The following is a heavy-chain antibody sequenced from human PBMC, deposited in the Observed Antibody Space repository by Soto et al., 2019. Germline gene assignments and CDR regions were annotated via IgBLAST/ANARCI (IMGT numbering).Heavy chain of an antibody. CDR2: ISGSGGST. J-gene: IGHJ4*02. Sequence: GGSLRLSCAASGFTFSSYAMSWVRQAPGKGLEWVSAISGSGGSTYYADSVKGRFTISRDNSKNTLYLQMNSLRAEDTAVYYCAKIQGPTGEGPPRKIAARLPIDYWGQGTLVTVSS. V-gene: IGHV3-23*01. CDR3: AKIQGPTGEGPPRKIAARLPIDY. D-gene: IGHD6-6*01. CDR1: GFTFSSYA.